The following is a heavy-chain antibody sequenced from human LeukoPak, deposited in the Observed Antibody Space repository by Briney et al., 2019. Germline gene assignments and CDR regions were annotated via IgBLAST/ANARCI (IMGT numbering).Heavy chain of an antibody. CDR3: ARDGDYSNYLCYMDV. J-gene: IGHJ6*03. CDR2: ISSSSSYI. CDR1: GFTFRTSW. V-gene: IGHV3-21*01. Sequence: NPGGSLRLSCGASGFTFRTSWMNWVRQAPGKGLEWVSSISSSSSYIYYADSVKGRFTISRDNAKNSLYLQMNSLRAEDTAVYYCARDGDYSNYLCYMDVWGKGTTVTVSS. D-gene: IGHD4-11*01.